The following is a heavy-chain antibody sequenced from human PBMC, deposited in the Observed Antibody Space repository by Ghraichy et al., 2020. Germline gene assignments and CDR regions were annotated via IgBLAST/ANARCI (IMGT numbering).Heavy chain of an antibody. Sequence: LSLTCAASGFTFSSYSMNWVRQAPGKGLEWVSSITTSGSYIYYADSVKGRFTISRDNARNSLYLQMNSLRAEDTAVYYCARVTIYQLLYGMDVWGQGTTVTVSS. J-gene: IGHJ6*02. D-gene: IGHD2-2*01. V-gene: IGHV3-21*01. CDR1: GFTFSSYS. CDR2: ITTSGSYI. CDR3: ARVTIYQLLYGMDV.